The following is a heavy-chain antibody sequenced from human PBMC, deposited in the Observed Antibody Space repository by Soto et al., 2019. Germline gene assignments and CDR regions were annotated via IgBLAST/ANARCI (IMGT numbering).Heavy chain of an antibody. CDR1: GFTFSSYW. CDR2: IKQDGSEK. Sequence: GGSLRLSCAASGFTFSSYWMSWVRQAPGKGLEWVANIKQDGSEKYYVDSVKGRFTISRDNAKNSLYLQMNSLRAEDTAVYYCARTSLIAAAGTSTQYSYYYYGMDVWGQGTTVPVSS. J-gene: IGHJ6*02. D-gene: IGHD6-13*01. CDR3: ARTSLIAAAGTSTQYSYYYYGMDV. V-gene: IGHV3-7*01.